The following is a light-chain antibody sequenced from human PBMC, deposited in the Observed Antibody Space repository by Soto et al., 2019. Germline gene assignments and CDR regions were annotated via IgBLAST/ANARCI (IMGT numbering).Light chain of an antibody. V-gene: IGLV9-49*01. CDR1: SGYSNYK. J-gene: IGLJ2*01. CDR3: GADHGSGSNFVFL. CDR2: VGTGGIVG. Sequence: QLVLTQPPSASASLGASVTLTCTLSSGYSNYKVDWYQQRPGKGPRFVMRVGTGGIVGSKGDGIPDRFSVLGSGLNRYLTIKNIQEEDESDYHCGADHGSGSNFVFLFGGGTKLNVL.